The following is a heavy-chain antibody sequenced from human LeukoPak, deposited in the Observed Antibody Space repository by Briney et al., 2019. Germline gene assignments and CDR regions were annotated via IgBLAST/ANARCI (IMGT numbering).Heavy chain of an antibody. CDR3: ARDLATTDN. CDR2: INWSGVRT. V-gene: IGHV3-20*04. Sequence: PGGSLRLSCTASGFTFSSYWMNWVRQAPGKRLEWVSGINWSGVRTGYADSLKGRFTISRDNAKNTLYLQMNSLRAEDTALYYCARDLATTDNWGQGTLVTVSS. CDR1: GFTFSSYW. D-gene: IGHD1/OR15-1a*01. J-gene: IGHJ4*02.